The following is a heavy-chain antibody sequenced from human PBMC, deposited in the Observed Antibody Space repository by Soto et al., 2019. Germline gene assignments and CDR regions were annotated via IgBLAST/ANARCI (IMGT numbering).Heavy chain of an antibody. D-gene: IGHD3-10*01. CDR1: DDSITGGGYF. V-gene: IGHV4-31*02. Sequence: QVQLQESGPGLVKPSQTLTLTCTVSDDSITGGGYFWTWIRQLPGKGLEWLGSTYYRGNTFYNPSLTRRGTISLDPSQSRVSLRVTSVTAADTAIYFCARGGSGTYHVWGQGTLVIVSS. J-gene: IGHJ4*02. CDR2: TYYRGNT. CDR3: ARGGSGTYHV.